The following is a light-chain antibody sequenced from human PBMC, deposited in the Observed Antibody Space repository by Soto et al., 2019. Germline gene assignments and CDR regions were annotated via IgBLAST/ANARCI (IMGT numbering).Light chain of an antibody. V-gene: IGLV2-23*02. CDR1: STDVGAYNY. CDR2: EVT. J-gene: IGLJ1*01. CDR3: CSYAGSGTYV. Sequence: QSALAQPASVSGSPGQSITISCTGTSTDVGAYNYVAWYQQHPGKAPKLIIYEVTNRPSGVSYRFSGSKSGNTASLTISGLQAEDETDYYCCSYAGSGTYVFGSGTKVTVL.